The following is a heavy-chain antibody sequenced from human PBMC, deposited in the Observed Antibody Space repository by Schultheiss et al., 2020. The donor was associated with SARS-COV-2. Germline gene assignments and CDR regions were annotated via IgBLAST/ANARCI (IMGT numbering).Heavy chain of an antibody. V-gene: IGHV4-39*07. J-gene: IGHJ3*02. CDR1: GGSISSSSYY. CDR2: FFYSGST. CDR3: AREPGSTSYAFDI. Sequence: SQTLSLTCTVSGGSISSSSYYWGWIRQPPGKGLEWIGSFFYSGSTYYNPSLNSRVTISVDTSKNQFSLKLSSVTAADTAVYYCAREPGSTSYAFDIWGQGTMVTVSS. D-gene: IGHD2-2*01.